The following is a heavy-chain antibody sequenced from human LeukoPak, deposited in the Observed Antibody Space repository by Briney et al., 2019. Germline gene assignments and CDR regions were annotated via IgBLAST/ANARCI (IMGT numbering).Heavy chain of an antibody. CDR2: ISYDGTNK. Sequence: GGSLRLSCAASGFTFSDYAMHRVRQAPGKGLEWVAIISYDGTNKYYGDSVKGRFTISRDNSKNTLYLQMNSLSTEDTAVYYCARDDYWGQGTLVTVSS. CDR1: GFTFSDYA. J-gene: IGHJ4*02. CDR3: ARDDY. V-gene: IGHV3-30*04.